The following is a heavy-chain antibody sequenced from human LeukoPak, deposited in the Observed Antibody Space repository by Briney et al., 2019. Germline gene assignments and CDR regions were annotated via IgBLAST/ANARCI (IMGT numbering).Heavy chain of an antibody. D-gene: IGHD2-15*01. CDR1: GFTFSSYS. J-gene: IGHJ4*02. CDR3: AREPRGRYCSGGSCY. V-gene: IGHV3-48*01. CDR2: ISSSSSTI. Sequence: GGSLRLSCAASGFTFSSYSVNWVRQAPGKGLEWVSYISSSSSTIYYADSVKGRFTISRDNAKNSLYLQMNSLRAEDTAVYYCAREPRGRYCSGGSCYWGQGTLVTVSS.